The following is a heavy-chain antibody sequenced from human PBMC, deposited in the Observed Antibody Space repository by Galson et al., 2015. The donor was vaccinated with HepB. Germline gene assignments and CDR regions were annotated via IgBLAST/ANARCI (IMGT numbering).Heavy chain of an antibody. CDR3: ARVRDSKTYYDFWSGNPTLIVHY. CDR2: ISAYNGNT. V-gene: IGHV1-18*04. D-gene: IGHD3-3*01. Sequence: SVKVSCKASGYTFTSYGISWVRQAPGQGLEWMGWISAYNGNTNYAQKLQGRVTMTTDTSTSTAYMELRSLRSDDTAVYYCARVRDSKTYYDFWSGNPTLIVHYWGRGTLVTVSS. CDR1: GYTFTSYG. J-gene: IGHJ4*02.